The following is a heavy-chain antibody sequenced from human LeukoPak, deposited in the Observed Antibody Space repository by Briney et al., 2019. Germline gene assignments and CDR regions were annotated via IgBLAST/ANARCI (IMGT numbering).Heavy chain of an antibody. V-gene: IGHV3-33*01. CDR2: IWYDGSNK. Sequence: EGSLRLSCAASGFTFSSYGMHWVRQAPGKGLEWVAVIWYDGSNKYYADSVKGRFTISRDNSKNTLYLQMNSLRAEDTAVYYCARGYSSSWYNSDFDYWGQGTLVTVSS. D-gene: IGHD6-13*01. CDR1: GFTFSSYG. J-gene: IGHJ4*02. CDR3: ARGYSSSWYNSDFDY.